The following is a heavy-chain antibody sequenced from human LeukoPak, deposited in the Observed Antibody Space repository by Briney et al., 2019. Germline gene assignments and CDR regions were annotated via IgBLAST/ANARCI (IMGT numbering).Heavy chain of an antibody. Sequence: GGSLRLSCAASGFTFDDYAMHWVRQAPGKGLEWVSGISWNSGSIGYADSVKGRFTISRDNAKNSLYLQMNSLRAEDTALYYCAKAYSSSHYYYYYGTDVWGQGTTVTVSS. D-gene: IGHD6-6*01. J-gene: IGHJ6*02. CDR3: AKAYSSSHYYYYYGTDV. V-gene: IGHV3-9*01. CDR1: GFTFDDYA. CDR2: ISWNSGSI.